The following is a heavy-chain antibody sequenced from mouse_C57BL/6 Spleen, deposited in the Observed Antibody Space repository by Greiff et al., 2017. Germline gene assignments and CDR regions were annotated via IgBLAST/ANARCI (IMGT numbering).Heavy chain of an antibody. CDR2: IDPSDSET. J-gene: IGHJ3*01. CDR3: ARGGYYGYDDGFAY. D-gene: IGHD2-2*01. Sequence: VQLQQSGAELVRPGSSVKLSCKASGYTFTSYWMHWVKQRPIQGLEWIGNIDPSDSETHYNQKFKDKATLTVDKSSSTAYMQLSSLTSEDSAVYYCARGGYYGYDDGFAYWGQGTLVTVSA. V-gene: IGHV1-52*01. CDR1: GYTFTSYW.